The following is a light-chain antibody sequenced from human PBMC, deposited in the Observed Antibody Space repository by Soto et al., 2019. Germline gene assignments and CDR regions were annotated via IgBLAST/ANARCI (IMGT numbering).Light chain of an antibody. V-gene: IGKV3-15*01. CDR1: QSVSSR. J-gene: IGKJ1*01. CDR3: QQYNNWPWT. CDR2: DAS. Sequence: IVVTQSPATLSLSPGERATLSCRASQSVSSRLVWYQRKPGQAPRLLIYDASTRATGMPGRFSGSGSGTEFTLTISSLQSEDFAVYYCQQYNNWPWTFGQGTKVDIK.